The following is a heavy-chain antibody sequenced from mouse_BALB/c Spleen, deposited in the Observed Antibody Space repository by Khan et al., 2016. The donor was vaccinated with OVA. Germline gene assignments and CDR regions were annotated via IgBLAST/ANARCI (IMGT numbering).Heavy chain of an antibody. Sequence: VQVVESGAELVRPGVSVKISCKGSGYTFTDFTIHWVKQSHALSLEWIGVISTYYGDVTYNQKFKGKATLTVDKSSSTTYMDLARLTSEDSAIYYCTRGGGGSRFGYWGQGTLVTVSA. CDR1: GYTFTDFT. V-gene: IGHV1S137*01. J-gene: IGHJ3*01. CDR3: TRGGGGSRFGY. CDR2: ISTYYGDV.